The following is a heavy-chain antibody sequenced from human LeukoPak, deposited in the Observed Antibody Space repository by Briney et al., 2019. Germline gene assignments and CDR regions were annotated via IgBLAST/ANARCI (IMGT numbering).Heavy chain of an antibody. V-gene: IGHV3-23*01. Sequence: PGGSLRLSCAASGFTFSSYAMSWVRQAPGKGLEWVSAISGSGGSTYYADSVKGRFTISRDNSKSTLYLQMNSLRAEDTAVYYCATSWTGPYYFDYWGQGTLVTVSS. D-gene: IGHD3/OR15-3a*01. CDR3: ATSWTGPYYFDY. CDR1: GFTFSSYA. CDR2: ISGSGGST. J-gene: IGHJ4*02.